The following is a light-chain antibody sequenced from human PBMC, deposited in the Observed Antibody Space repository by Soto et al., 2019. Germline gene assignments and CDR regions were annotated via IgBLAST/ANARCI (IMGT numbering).Light chain of an antibody. CDR2: EHN. V-gene: IGLV6-57*04. Sequence: NFMLTQPHSVSESPGKSVTISCTRSSGSIASNYVQWYQQRPGSAPTTVIYEHNQRPSGVPDRFSGSTDGSSNSASLTISGLQTEDEADYYCQYYDSYTVVFGGGTKLTVL. J-gene: IGLJ2*01. CDR3: QYYDSYTVV. CDR1: SGSIASNY.